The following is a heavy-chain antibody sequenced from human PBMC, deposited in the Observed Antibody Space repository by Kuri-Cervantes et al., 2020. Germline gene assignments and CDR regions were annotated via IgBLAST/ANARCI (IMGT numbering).Heavy chain of an antibody. Sequence: SETLSLTCAISGDSVSSNSAAWNWIRQSPSRGLEWLGRTYYRSKWYNDYAVSVKSRITFNPDTSKNQFSLKLSSVAAADTAVYYCARVSLWEIGGYYYYYMDVWGKGTTVTVSS. J-gene: IGHJ6*03. CDR1: GDSVSSNSAA. CDR3: ARVSLWEIGGYYYYYMDV. CDR2: TYYRSKWYN. V-gene: IGHV6-1*01. D-gene: IGHD3-10*01.